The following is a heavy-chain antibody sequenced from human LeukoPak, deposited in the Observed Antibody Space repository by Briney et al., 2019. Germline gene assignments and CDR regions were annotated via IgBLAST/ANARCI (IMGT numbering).Heavy chain of an antibody. CDR1: GFTFSSYG. CDR2: IWYDGSNK. J-gene: IGHJ4*02. CDR3: ARDRRGTMVRGIFDY. V-gene: IGHV3-33*01. D-gene: IGHD3-10*01. Sequence: PGGSLRLSCAASGFTFSSYGMHWVRQAPGKGLEWVAVIWYDGSNKYYADSVNVRFTSARNNSKNTLYLQMNSLRAEDTAVYYCARDRRGTMVRGIFDYWGQGTLVTVSS.